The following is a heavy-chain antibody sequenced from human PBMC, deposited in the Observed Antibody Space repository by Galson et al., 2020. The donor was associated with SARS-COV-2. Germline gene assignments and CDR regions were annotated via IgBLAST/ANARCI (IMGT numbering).Heavy chain of an antibody. CDR2: IYYSGYT. CDR1: GGSISSHY. J-gene: IGHJ6*03. Sequence: SETLSLTCTVSGGSISSHYWSWIRQPPGKGLEWIGYIYYSGYTNYSPSLKSRVTISVDTSKNQFSLRLSSVTAADTAVYYCARAELELRIDYYYYMDVWGKGTTGTVSS. D-gene: IGHD1-7*01. CDR3: ARAELELRIDYYYYMDV. V-gene: IGHV4-59*11.